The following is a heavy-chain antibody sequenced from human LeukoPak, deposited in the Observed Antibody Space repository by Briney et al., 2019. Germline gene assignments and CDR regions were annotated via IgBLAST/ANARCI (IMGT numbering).Heavy chain of an antibody. Sequence: GGSLRLSCAASGFTFTSYAVNWVRQAPGKGLDWVSAISGDGTFIYYAESVKGRFTISRDSSKSTVYLQMNSLRAEDTAIYYCARVAGSSLSRARFDYWGPGTLVTVSS. CDR3: ARVAGSSLSRARFDY. J-gene: IGHJ4*02. V-gene: IGHV3-23*01. CDR2: ISGDGTFI. CDR1: GFTFTSYA. D-gene: IGHD6-6*01.